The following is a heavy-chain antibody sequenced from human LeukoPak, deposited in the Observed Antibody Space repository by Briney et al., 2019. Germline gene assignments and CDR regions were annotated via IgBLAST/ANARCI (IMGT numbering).Heavy chain of an antibody. CDR3: AREFSVSGGKMRVVPFDY. D-gene: IGHD3-22*01. CDR2: INPNSGGT. V-gene: IGHV1-2*06. J-gene: IGHJ4*02. Sequence: ASVKVSCKASGYTFTGYYMHWVRQAPGQGLEWMGRINPNSGGTNYAQKFQGRVTMTRDTSISTAYMELSRLRSDDTAVYYCAREFSVSGGKMRVVPFDYWGQGTLVTVSS. CDR1: GYTFTGYY.